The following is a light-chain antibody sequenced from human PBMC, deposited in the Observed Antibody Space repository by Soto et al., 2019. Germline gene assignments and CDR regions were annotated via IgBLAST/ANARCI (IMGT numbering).Light chain of an antibody. Sequence: IVITQSPAALSVSPGERATLSCRVSQSVSSNLAWYQQKPGQAPRLLIHGASNRATGIPDRFSGSGSGTDFTLTITRLEPEDFAVYYCQQYGGSPRTFGQGTKVDIK. CDR1: QSVSSN. CDR2: GAS. J-gene: IGKJ1*01. V-gene: IGKV3-20*01. CDR3: QQYGGSPRT.